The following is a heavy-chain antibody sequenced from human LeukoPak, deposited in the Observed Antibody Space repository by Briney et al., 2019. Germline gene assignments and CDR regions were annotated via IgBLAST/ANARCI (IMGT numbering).Heavy chain of an antibody. J-gene: IGHJ5*02. CDR3: ARGRTRFDP. V-gene: IGHV4-34*01. CDR2: IDHSGST. CDR1: SGSFSDYN. Sequence: SETLSLTCAVNSGSFSDYNWSWIRQSPGKGLEWIGEIDHSGSTNYNPSLKSPVNISVDTSKNQFSLKLSSVTAADTAVYYCARGRTRFDPWGQGTLVTVSS.